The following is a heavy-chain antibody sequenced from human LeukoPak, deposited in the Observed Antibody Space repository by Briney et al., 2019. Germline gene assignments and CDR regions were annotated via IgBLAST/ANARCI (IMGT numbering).Heavy chain of an antibody. Sequence: GESLKISCQASGYTFSNVWIGWVRQRPGRGLEWVGLVYPGDSDTRYNPPFRGQVTISADRSNSTVYLQWRSLQASDTATYYCVRHIRGELSATFDTWGHGTVVVVSS. J-gene: IGHJ3*02. D-gene: IGHD3-10*01. CDR1: GYTFSNVW. CDR2: VYPGDSDT. V-gene: IGHV5-51*01. CDR3: VRHIRGELSATFDT.